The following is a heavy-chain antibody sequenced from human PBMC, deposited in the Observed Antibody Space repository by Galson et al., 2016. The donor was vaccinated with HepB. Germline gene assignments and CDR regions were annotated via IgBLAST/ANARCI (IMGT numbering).Heavy chain of an antibody. CDR2: IVPIFGTG. CDR1: GGTFSSYT. V-gene: IGHV1-69*13. J-gene: IGHJ4*02. Sequence: SVKVSCKASGGTFSSYTISWVRQAPGQGLEWMGGIVPIFGTGNYARKFQGRVTMTADESTSKAYMELSSLRSDDTAVYYCATSREGFGETGPSYWGQGKLGTVSS. CDR3: ATSREGFGETGPSY. D-gene: IGHD3-10*01.